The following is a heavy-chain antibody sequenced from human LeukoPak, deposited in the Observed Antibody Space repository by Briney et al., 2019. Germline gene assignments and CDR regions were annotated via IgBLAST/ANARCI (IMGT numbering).Heavy chain of an antibody. V-gene: IGHV4-59*01. D-gene: IGHD5-18*01. CDR2: TYYSGST. J-gene: IGHJ4*02. CDR3: ARGAAGYSYG. CDR1: GGSISSYY. Sequence: SETLSLTCTVSGGSISSYYWSWIRQPPGKGLEWIGHTYYSGSTNYNPSLKSRVTISIDTSKNQFSLRLSSVTAADTAVYYCARGAAGYSYGWGQGTLVTVSS.